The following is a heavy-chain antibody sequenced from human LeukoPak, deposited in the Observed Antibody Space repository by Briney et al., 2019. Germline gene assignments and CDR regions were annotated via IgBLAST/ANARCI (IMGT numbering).Heavy chain of an antibody. CDR2: IYTSGST. CDR3: ARDAPPMSWYFDL. V-gene: IGHV4-61*02. CDR1: GGSISSGSYY. D-gene: IGHD5/OR15-5a*01. J-gene: IGHJ2*01. Sequence: SQTLSLTCTVSGGSISSGSYYWSWLRQPAGKGLEWIERIYTSGSTNYSPSLKSRVTISVDTSKNHFSLKLSSVTAADTAVYYCARDAPPMSWYFDLWGRGTLVTVSS.